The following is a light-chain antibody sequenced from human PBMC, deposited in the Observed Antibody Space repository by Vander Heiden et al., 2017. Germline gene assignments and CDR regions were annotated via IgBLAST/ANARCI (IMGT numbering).Light chain of an antibody. J-gene: IGKJ1*01. CDR1: RSITTL. V-gene: IGKV1-5*03. CDR3: QQYDSYPWT. CDR2: KAS. Sequence: DIQMSQSPSTLYASVGDRVTITCRASRSITTLLVWYQQKPGKAPHLLISKASNLETGVSSKFSGSGSGTEFTLTLSNLQPGDFATYYCQQYDSYPWTFGQGTKLEI.